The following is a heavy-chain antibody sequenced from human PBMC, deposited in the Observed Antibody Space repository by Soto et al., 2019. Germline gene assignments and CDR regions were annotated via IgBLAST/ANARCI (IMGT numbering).Heavy chain of an antibody. Sequence: GASVKVSCKASGGTFSSYTISWVRQAPGQGLEWMGRIIPILGIANYAQKFQGRVTITADKSTSTAYMELSSLRSEDTAVYYCARDLMELPKREFDYWGQGTLVTVSS. J-gene: IGHJ4*02. CDR1: GGTFSSYT. CDR3: ARDLMELPKREFDY. D-gene: IGHD1-7*01. CDR2: IIPILGIA. V-gene: IGHV1-69*04.